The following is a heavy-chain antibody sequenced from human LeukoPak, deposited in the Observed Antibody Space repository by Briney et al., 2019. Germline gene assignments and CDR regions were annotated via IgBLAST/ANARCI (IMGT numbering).Heavy chain of an antibody. CDR2: ISAYNGNT. J-gene: IGHJ4*02. CDR1: GYTFTSYG. D-gene: IGHD3-22*01. Sequence: ASVKVSCKASGYTFTSYGISWVRQAPRQGLEWMGWISAYNGNTNYAQKLQGRVTMTTDTSTSTAYMELRSLRSDDTAVYYCARAKYYDSSGYYSPDYWGQGTLVTVSS. CDR3: ARAKYYDSSGYYSPDY. V-gene: IGHV1-18*01.